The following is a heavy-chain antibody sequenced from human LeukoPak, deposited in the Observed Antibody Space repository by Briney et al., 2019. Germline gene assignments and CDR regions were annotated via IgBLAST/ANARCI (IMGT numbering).Heavy chain of an antibody. Sequence: SETLSLTCTVSGGSISSGGYNWSWIRQHPGKGLEWIGYIYYSGSTYYNPSLKSRVTISVDTSKNQFSLKLSSVTAADTAVYYCARRDSSGWFYYFDYWGQGTLVTVSS. CDR1: GGSISSGGYN. V-gene: IGHV4-31*03. CDR3: ARRDSSGWFYYFDY. J-gene: IGHJ4*02. CDR2: IYYSGST. D-gene: IGHD6-19*01.